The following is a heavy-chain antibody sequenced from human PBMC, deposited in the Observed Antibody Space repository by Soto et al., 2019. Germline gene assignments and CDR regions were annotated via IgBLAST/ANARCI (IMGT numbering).Heavy chain of an antibody. D-gene: IGHD2-15*01. Sequence: QVQLVQSGVEVKKSGASVKVSCKASGYTFTTFGISWVRQAPGQGLEWMGWISTYNGDTNYAQKFQDRVTMTTDTSTNTVYMELRSLRSDDPAVYYCAREGVAPYYYYGMDVWGQGTTVTVSS. J-gene: IGHJ6*02. CDR3: AREGVAPYYYYGMDV. V-gene: IGHV1-18*01. CDR1: GYTFTTFG. CDR2: ISTYNGDT.